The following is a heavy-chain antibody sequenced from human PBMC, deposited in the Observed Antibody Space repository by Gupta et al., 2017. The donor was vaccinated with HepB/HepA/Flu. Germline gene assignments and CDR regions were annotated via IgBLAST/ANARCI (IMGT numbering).Heavy chain of an antibody. V-gene: IGHV3-9*01. D-gene: IGHD3-16*01. CDR1: GFTFDDDD. J-gene: IGHJ4*02. Sequence: EVQLVESGGGLVQPGRSLRLSCAASGFTFDDDDIHWVRQAPGEGLEWVSSISWNSGSIGYADSVKGRFTISRDNAKNSLYLQMNSLRAEDTALYYCVKQRTSSYYFDYWGQGTLVTVSS. CDR2: ISWNSGSI. CDR3: VKQRTSSYYFDY.